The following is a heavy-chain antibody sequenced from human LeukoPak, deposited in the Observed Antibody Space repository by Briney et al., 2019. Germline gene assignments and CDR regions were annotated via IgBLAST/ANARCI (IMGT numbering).Heavy chain of an antibody. D-gene: IGHD6-19*01. CDR3: ARDGRAGYSSGHFDY. CDR2: IIPIFGTA. CDR1: GGTFSSYA. Sequence: SVKVSCKASGGTFSSYAISWVRQAPGQGLEWMGGIIPIFGTANYAQKFQGRVTITTDESTSTAYMELSSLRSEDTAVYYCARDGRAGYSSGHFDYWGQGTLVTVSS. J-gene: IGHJ4*02. V-gene: IGHV1-69*05.